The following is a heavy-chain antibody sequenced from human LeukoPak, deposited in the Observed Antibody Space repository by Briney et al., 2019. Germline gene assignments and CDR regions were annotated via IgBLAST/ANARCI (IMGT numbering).Heavy chain of an antibody. CDR2: IYHSGST. Sequence: SETLSLTCAVSGYSISSGYYWGWIRQPPGKGLEWIGSIYHSGSTYYNPSLKSRVTISVDTSKNQFSLKLSSVTAADTAVYYCAGASITMVRGVINPMMTLCGAIDYWGQGTLVTVSS. CDR1: GYSISSGYY. D-gene: IGHD3-10*01. J-gene: IGHJ4*02. V-gene: IGHV4-38-2*01. CDR3: AGASITMVRGVINPMMTLCGAIDY.